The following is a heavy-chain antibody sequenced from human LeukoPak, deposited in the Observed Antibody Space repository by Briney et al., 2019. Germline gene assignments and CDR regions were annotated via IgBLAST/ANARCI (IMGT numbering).Heavy chain of an antibody. D-gene: IGHD1-26*01. CDR1: GFSFDDYA. CDR2: ISWNSDTI. V-gene: IGHV3-9*01. Sequence: GRSLRLSCAASGFSFDDYAMHWVRQTPGKGLEWVSGISWNSDTIGYADSVKGRFTISRDNAKNSLYLQMNSPRGEDTALYYCAKDISGTYLAALDYWGQGTLVTVSS. J-gene: IGHJ4*02. CDR3: AKDISGTYLAALDY.